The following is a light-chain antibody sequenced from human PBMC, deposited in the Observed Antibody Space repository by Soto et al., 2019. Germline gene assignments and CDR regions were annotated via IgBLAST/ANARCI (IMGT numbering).Light chain of an antibody. V-gene: IGKV1-39*01. CDR2: GAS. CDR1: QSISSY. Sequence: DIQLTQSPSSLSASVGDRVTLTCRASQSISSYLHWYQQKPGKAPTLLIYGASSLQSGVPSRFSGSGAGTDFTLTISSLHPEDFATYYCQQSHTTPITFGQGTRLEIK. CDR3: QQSHTTPIT. J-gene: IGKJ5*01.